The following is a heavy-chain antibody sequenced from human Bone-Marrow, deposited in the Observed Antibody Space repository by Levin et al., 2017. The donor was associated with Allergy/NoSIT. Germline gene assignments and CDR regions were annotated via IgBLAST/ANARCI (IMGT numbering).Heavy chain of an antibody. CDR2: IYSSGVT. CDR1: GITVGNNY. CDR3: ARDGPETSLGY. D-gene: IGHD1-14*01. V-gene: IGHV3-53*01. J-gene: IGHJ4*02. Sequence: PGGSLRLSCAASGITVGNNYMAWVRQAPGKGLEWFSHIYSSGVTRYADSVRGRFTISRDSSKNTVFLQMSSLGVEDTTVYYCARDGPETSLGYWGQGTLVTVSS.